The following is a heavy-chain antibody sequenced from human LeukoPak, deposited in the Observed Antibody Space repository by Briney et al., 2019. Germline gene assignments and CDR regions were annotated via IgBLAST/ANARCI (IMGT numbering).Heavy chain of an antibody. CDR2: INSRSSTI. V-gene: IGHV3-48*01. D-gene: IGHD1-26*01. J-gene: IGHJ3*02. CDR3: AREVGTPQAFDI. CDR1: RFTFSNYG. Sequence: GGSLRLSCAASRFTFSNYGVNWVRQAPGKGLEWVSYINSRSSTIYYADSVRGRFTISRDNAKNSLYLQMNSLKAEDTAIYYCAREVGTPQAFDIWGQGTMVTISS.